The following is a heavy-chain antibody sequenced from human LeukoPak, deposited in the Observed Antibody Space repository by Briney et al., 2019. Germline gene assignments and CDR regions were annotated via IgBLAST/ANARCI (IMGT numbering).Heavy chain of an antibody. CDR2: IYSGGTT. Sequence: GGSLRLSCAASGFTVSKNYMTWVRQAPGRGLEWVSVIYSGGTTYYADSVKGRFTISRDNSKNTLYLQMNSLRAEDTAVYYCARDTSSYSSSWYYFDYWGQGTLVTVSS. J-gene: IGHJ4*02. D-gene: IGHD6-13*01. V-gene: IGHV3-53*01. CDR1: GFTVSKNY. CDR3: ARDTSSYSSSWYYFDY.